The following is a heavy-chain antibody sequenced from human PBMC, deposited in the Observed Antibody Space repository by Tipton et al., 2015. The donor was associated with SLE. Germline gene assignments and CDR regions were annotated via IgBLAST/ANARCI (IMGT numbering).Heavy chain of an antibody. Sequence: TLSLTCTVSGDYVSSGSYYWSWVRQPAGKGLEWLGYFYTTGSTNYNPSLTSRITISVDTSKNQFSLQLNSVTAADTAVYYCARGPRSMGGSTRVDTWGQGTLVTVSS. V-gene: IGHV4-61*09. CDR1: GDYVSSGSYY. D-gene: IGHD2-2*01. CDR2: FYTTGST. J-gene: IGHJ4*02. CDR3: ARGPRSMGGSTRVDT.